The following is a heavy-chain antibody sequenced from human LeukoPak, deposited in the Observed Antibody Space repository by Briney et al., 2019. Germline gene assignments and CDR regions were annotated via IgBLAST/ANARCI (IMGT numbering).Heavy chain of an antibody. V-gene: IGHV4-34*01. J-gene: IGHJ4*02. Sequence: PSETLSLTCAVYGGSFSGYYWSWIRQPPGKGLEWIGEINHSGSTNYNPFLKSRVTISVDTSKNQFTLKLSSVTAADTAVYYCARVPYGDYSPGYYFDYWGQGTLVTVSS. D-gene: IGHD4-17*01. CDR1: GGSFSGYY. CDR3: ARVPYGDYSPGYYFDY. CDR2: INHSGST.